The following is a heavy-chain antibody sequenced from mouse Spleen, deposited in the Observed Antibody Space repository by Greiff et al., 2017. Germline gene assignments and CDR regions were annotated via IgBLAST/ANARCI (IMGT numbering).Heavy chain of an antibody. V-gene: IGHV14-4*01. CDR3: TGVVAHFDY. D-gene: IGHD1-1*01. CDR2: IDPENGDT. CDR1: GFNIKDDY. J-gene: IGHJ2*01. Sequence: EVQLQQSGAELVRPGASVKLSCTASGFNIKDDYMHWVKQRPEQGLEWIGWIDPENGDTEYASKFQGKATITADTSSNTAYLQLSSLTSEDTAVYYCTGVVAHFDYWGQGTTLTVSS.